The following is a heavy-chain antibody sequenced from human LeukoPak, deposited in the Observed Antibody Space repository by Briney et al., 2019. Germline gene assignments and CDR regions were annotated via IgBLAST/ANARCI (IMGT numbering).Heavy chain of an antibody. D-gene: IGHD7-27*01. CDR1: GGTFSSYA. CDR2: IIPIFGTA. V-gene: IGHV1-69*05. J-gene: IGHJ3*02. CDR3: ARTGDPAYDAFDI. Sequence: SVKVSCKASGGTFSSYAISWVRQAPGQGLEWMGGIIPIFGTANYAQKFQGRVTITTDESTSTAYMELSSLRSEDTAVYYCARTGDPAYDAFDIWGQGTLVTVSS.